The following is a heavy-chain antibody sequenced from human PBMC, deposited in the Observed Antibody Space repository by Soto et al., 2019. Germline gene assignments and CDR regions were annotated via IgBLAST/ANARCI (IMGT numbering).Heavy chain of an antibody. CDR2: LGGYKGNT. J-gene: IGHJ4*02. CDR3: APHTLDTGMPSGY. D-gene: IGHD5-18*01. V-gene: IGHV1-18*01. CDR1: GYTFTNYG. Sequence: QVQLVQSGAEVREPGASVKVSCKASGYTFTNYGVSWVRQAPGQGLEWMGWLGGYKGNTKYTQKLQGSVTLTTDTSTSTAYMELRSLRSDDTAVYYCAPHTLDTGMPSGYWGQGSLVTVSS.